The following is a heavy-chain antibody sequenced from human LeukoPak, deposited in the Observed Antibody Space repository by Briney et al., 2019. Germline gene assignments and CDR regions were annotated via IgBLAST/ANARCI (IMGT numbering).Heavy chain of an antibody. J-gene: IGHJ4*02. CDR2: ISFDGRNI. CDR1: GFTFSSYG. CDR3: AKDRGSGRVRGVIINY. D-gene: IGHD3-10*01. Sequence: GGSLRLSCAASGFTFSSYGMHWVRQAPGKGLEWVAVISFDGRNIYYADSVKGRFTISRDNSKNTLYLQMNSLRAEDTAVYYCAKDRGSGRVRGVIINYWGQGTLVTVSS. V-gene: IGHV3-30*18.